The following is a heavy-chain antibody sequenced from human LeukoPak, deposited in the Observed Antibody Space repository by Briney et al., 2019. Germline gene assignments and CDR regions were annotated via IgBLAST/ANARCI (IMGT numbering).Heavy chain of an antibody. CDR1: GFTFINYG. Sequence: GGSLRLSCAASGFTFINYGMHWVRQAPGKGLEWVAFIQYDGTNKYYADSVKGRFTISRDNSKNTLYLQMNSLRAEDTAVYYCARGWNVYYDSSGYYDYFDYWGQGTLVTVSS. D-gene: IGHD3-22*01. CDR3: ARGWNVYYDSSGYYDYFDY. J-gene: IGHJ4*02. V-gene: IGHV3-30*02. CDR2: IQYDGTNK.